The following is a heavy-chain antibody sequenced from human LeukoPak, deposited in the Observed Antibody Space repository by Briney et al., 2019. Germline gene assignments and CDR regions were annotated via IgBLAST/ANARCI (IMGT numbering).Heavy chain of an antibody. V-gene: IGHV4-59*08. J-gene: IGHJ3*02. CDR2: IYYSGST. CDR3: ARLKARDAFDI. CDR1: DGSFSSYS. Sequence: SETLSLTCTVSDGSFSSYSWNWIRQPPGRGLEWIGYIYYSGSTIYNPSLRNRVTISVDTSKNQFSLKLTSVTAADTAVYYCARLKARDAFDIWGQGTMVTVSS.